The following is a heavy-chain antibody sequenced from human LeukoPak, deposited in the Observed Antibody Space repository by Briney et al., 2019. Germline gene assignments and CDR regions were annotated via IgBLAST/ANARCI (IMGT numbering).Heavy chain of an antibody. CDR2: THNDGSDK. CDR1: GFVFSSYG. Sequence: PGGSLRLSCAASGFVFSSYGMHWVRQAPGKGLEWVAFTHNDGSDKYYADSVKGRFTISRDNSKNTLYLQMNSLRAEDTAVYYCAKDFQGYCSGSGCDPFELPTCLDYWGQGTLVTVSS. V-gene: IGHV3-30*02. J-gene: IGHJ4*02. CDR3: AKDFQGYCSGSGCDPFELPTCLDY. D-gene: IGHD2-15*01.